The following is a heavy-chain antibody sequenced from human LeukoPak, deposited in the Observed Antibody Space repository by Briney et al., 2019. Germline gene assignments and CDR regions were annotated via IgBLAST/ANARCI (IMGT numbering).Heavy chain of an antibody. CDR3: ARDRPTYYYDSSGTDY. CDR2: ISAYNGNT. CDR1: GYTFTSYG. D-gene: IGHD3-22*01. Sequence: ASVKVSCKASGYTFTSYGISWVRQAPEQGLEWMGWISAYNGNTNYAQKLQGRVTMTTDTSTSTAYMELRSLRSDDTAVYYCARDRPTYYYDSSGTDYWGQGTLVTVSS. J-gene: IGHJ4*02. V-gene: IGHV1-18*01.